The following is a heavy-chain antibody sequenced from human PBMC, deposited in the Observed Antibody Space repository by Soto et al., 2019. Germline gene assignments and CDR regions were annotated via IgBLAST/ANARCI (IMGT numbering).Heavy chain of an antibody. D-gene: IGHD3-16*01. CDR3: ARRAGQGVYYMDV. CDR2: ISTYNGNT. Sequence: QVQLVQSGAEVKKPGASVNVSCKASGYTFTSYGISWVRQAPGQGLEWMGWISTYNGNTNSAQSLQGRVTMTADTSTSTAYMELRSLRSDDAAVYYCARRAGQGVYYMDVWGKGTTVTVSS. CDR1: GYTFTSYG. V-gene: IGHV1-18*01. J-gene: IGHJ6*03.